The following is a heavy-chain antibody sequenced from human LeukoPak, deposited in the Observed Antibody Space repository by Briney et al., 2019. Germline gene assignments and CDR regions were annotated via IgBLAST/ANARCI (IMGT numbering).Heavy chain of an antibody. CDR3: ARERAPYCSSTSCYWSPDWFDP. CDR2: MNSNSGNT. D-gene: IGHD2-2*01. V-gene: IGHV1-8*03. CDR1: GYTFTSYG. Sequence: ASVKVSCKASGYTFTSYGINWVRQATRQGLEWMGWMNSNSGNTGYAQKFQGRVTITRNTSISTAYMELSSLRSEDTAVYYCARERAPYCSSTSCYWSPDWFDPWGQGTLVTVSS. J-gene: IGHJ5*02.